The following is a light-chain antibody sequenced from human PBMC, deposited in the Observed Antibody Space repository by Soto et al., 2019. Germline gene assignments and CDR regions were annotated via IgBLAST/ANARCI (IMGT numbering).Light chain of an antibody. Sequence: QSALAQPPSVSGSPGQSVTISCTGTSSDVGSYNRVSWYQQPPGTAPKLMIYEVSNRPSGVPDRFSGSKSGKTTSLTISGPKPEDEADYYCNSYTTRNTYVFGTGTKVTVL. CDR1: SSDVGSYNR. CDR2: EVS. V-gene: IGLV2-18*02. CDR3: NSYTTRNTYV. J-gene: IGLJ1*01.